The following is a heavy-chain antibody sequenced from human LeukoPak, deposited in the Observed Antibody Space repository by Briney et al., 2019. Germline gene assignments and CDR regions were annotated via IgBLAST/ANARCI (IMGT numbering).Heavy chain of an antibody. CDR2: INHNGNVN. V-gene: IGHV3-7*03. D-gene: IGHD3-16*01. CDR1: GFTFRSYG. Sequence: GRSLRLSCAASGFTFRSYGMYWARQAPGKGLEWVASINHNGNVNYYVDSVKGRFTISRDNAKNSLYLQMSNLRAEDTAVYFCARGGGLDVWGQGATVTVSS. CDR3: ARGGGLDV. J-gene: IGHJ6*02.